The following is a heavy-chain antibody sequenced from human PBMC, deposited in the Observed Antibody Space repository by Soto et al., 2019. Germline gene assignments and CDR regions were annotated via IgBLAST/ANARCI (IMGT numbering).Heavy chain of an antibody. J-gene: IGHJ6*02. Sequence: PSETLSLTCAVYGGSFSGYYWSWIRQPPGKGLEWIGEINHSGSTNYNPSLKSRVTISVDTSKNQFSLKLSSVTAADTAVYYCALCSSTSCYYYYYGMDVWGQGTTVTVSS. V-gene: IGHV4-34*01. CDR2: INHSGST. CDR3: ALCSSTSCYYYYYGMDV. D-gene: IGHD2-2*01. CDR1: GGSFSGYY.